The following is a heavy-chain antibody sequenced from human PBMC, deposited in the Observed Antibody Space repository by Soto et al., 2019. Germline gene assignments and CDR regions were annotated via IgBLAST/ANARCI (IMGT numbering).Heavy chain of an antibody. V-gene: IGHV3-23*01. D-gene: IGHD2-2*01. J-gene: IGHJ4*02. CDR3: ARGVPASFDS. CDR2: ISSAGGNS. CDR1: GFTFSTYF. Sequence: EVQLLESGGDLVQPGGSLRLSCAASGFTFSTYFMTWVRQAPGKGLEWVSGISSAGGNSYYAGSVGGRFTISRDNSKNTMYLQMKSLSAEDTAVYYCARGVPASFDSWGRGTLVTVSS.